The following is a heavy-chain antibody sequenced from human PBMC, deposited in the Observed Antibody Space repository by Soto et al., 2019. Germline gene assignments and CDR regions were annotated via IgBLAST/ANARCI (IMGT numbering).Heavy chain of an antibody. CDR3: SRGIFVSGTAKDY. CDR2: INGDGSGT. D-gene: IGHD3-10*01. V-gene: IGHV3-74*01. J-gene: IGHJ4*02. Sequence: EVQLVESGGGLVQPGGSLRLSCAASGFTFSGSWMHWVRQAPGKGLVWVSRINGDGSGTCYADFVKGRFTISRDYAKNTLFLQMNGLRAEDTAVYYCSRGIFVSGTAKDYWGQGTLVTVSS. CDR1: GFTFSGSW.